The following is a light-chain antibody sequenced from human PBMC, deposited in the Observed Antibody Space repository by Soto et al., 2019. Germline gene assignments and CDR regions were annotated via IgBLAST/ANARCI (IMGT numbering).Light chain of an antibody. CDR1: QSISSY. CDR2: AAS. J-gene: IGKJ4*01. V-gene: IGKV1-39*01. CDR3: QQSYSTPLT. Sequence: DIQMTQSPSSPSASVGGRVTITCRASQSISSYLNWYQQKPGKAPKLLIYAASSLQSGVPSRFSGSGSGTDFTLTISSLQPEDFGTYYCQQSYSTPLTFGGGTKVDIK.